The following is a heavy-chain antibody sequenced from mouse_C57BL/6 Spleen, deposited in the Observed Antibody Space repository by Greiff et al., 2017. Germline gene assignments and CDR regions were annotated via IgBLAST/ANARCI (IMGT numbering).Heavy chain of an antibody. Sequence: QVQLKQPGAELVRPGSSVKLSCKASGYTFTSSWLHWVKQRPIQGLEWIGNIDPSDSETHYNQKFKDKATLTVDKSSSTAYMQLSSLTSEDSAVYYCARSVDYDDAMDYWGQGTSVTVSS. J-gene: IGHJ4*01. CDR2: IDPSDSET. CDR1: GYTFTSSW. CDR3: ARSVDYDDAMDY. D-gene: IGHD2-4*01. V-gene: IGHV1-52*01.